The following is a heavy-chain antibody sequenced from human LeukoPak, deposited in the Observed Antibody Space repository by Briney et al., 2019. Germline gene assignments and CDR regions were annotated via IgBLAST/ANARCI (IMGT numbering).Heavy chain of an antibody. J-gene: IGHJ6*03. V-gene: IGHV4-38-2*02. D-gene: IGHD1-26*01. CDR2: VSHNTGA. Sequence: PSETLSLTCAVSGYSIGSDFYWGWIRQTPGKGLEWLGSVSHNTGASYNPSFKSRVTISLDTSKNHFSLTLTSVTAADTAMYFCAREPGWGHNYYYMDVWGKGTTVAVSS. CDR3: AREPGWGHNYYYMDV. CDR1: GYSIGSDFY.